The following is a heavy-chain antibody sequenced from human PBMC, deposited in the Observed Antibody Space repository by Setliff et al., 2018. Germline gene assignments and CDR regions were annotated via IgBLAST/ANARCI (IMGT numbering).Heavy chain of an antibody. J-gene: IGHJ4*02. CDR1: GYTFISYD. Sequence: GASVKVSCKASGYTFISYDINWVRQAPGQGLEWMGWMKPKNGDTGYAQKFQGRVNMTRDTSISTAYMEMNSLRAEDTAVYYCAKRGPYCSGGTCHYYFDYWGQGTLVTVAS. V-gene: IGHV1-8*02. D-gene: IGHD2-15*01. CDR3: AKRGPYCSGGTCHYYFDY. CDR2: MKPKNGDT.